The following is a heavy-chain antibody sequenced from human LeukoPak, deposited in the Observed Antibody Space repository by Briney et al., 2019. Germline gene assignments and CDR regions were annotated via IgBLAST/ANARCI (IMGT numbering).Heavy chain of an antibody. CDR1: GGTFSSYA. Sequence: GASVKVSCKASGGTFSSYAISWVRQAPGQGLEWMGGIIPIFGTANYAQKFQGRVTITADESTSTAYIELSSLRAEDTAVYYCARVDYYGSGSYYKIAAFDIWGQGTMVTVSS. CDR3: ARVDYYGSGSYYKIAAFDI. D-gene: IGHD3-10*01. J-gene: IGHJ3*02. CDR2: IIPIFGTA. V-gene: IGHV1-69*13.